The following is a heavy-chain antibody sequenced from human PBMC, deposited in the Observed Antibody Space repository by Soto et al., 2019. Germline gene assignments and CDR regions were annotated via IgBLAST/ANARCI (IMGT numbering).Heavy chain of an antibody. J-gene: IGHJ6*02. CDR2: INSDGSST. D-gene: IGHD3-9*01. Sequence: EVQLVESGGGLVQPGGSLRLSCAASGFTFSSYWMHGVRQAPGKGLVWVSRINSDGSSTSYADSVKGRFTISRDNAKNTLYLQMNSLRAEDTAVYYCAREYYDILTGLYYYYYGMDVWGQGTTVTVSS. CDR1: GFTFSSYW. V-gene: IGHV3-74*01. CDR3: AREYYDILTGLYYYYYGMDV.